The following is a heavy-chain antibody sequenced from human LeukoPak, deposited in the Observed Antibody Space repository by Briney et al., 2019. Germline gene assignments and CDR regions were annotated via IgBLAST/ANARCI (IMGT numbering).Heavy chain of an antibody. CDR1: GGSFSGYY. CDR3: ARLNYYDSSGYYHPYYYYYYMDV. CDR2: INHSGST. J-gene: IGHJ6*03. D-gene: IGHD3-22*01. Sequence: PSETLSLTCAVYGGSFSGYYWSWIRQPPGKGLEWNGEINHSGSTNSNPSLKSRVTISVDTSKNQFSLKLSSVTAADTAVYYCARLNYYDSSGYYHPYYYYYYMDVWGKGTTVTVSS. V-gene: IGHV4-34*01.